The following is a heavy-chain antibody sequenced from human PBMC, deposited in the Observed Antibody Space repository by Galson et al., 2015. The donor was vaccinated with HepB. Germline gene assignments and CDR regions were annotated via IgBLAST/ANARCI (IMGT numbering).Heavy chain of an antibody. V-gene: IGHV3-21*01. Sequence: SLRLSCAASGFTISSYSMNWVRQAPGKGLEWVSSISSSSSYIYYADSVKGRFTISRDNAKSSLYLQMNSLRAEDTAVYYCARPGDSSSNNWFDPWGQGTLVTVSS. D-gene: IGHD6-13*01. CDR2: ISSSSSYI. CDR3: ARPGDSSSNNWFDP. CDR1: GFTISSYS. J-gene: IGHJ5*02.